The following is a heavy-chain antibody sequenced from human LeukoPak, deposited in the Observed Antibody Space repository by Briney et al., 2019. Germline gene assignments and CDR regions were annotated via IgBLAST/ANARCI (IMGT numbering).Heavy chain of an antibody. D-gene: IGHD3-10*01. CDR3: ARDGQGLLWFGEFDNWFDP. Sequence: ASVKVSCKASGYTFTNYGISWVRQAPGQGLEWMGWIGAYNGNTNYAQKLQGRVTMTTDTSTSTAYMELRSLRSDDTAVYYCARDGQGLLWFGEFDNWFDPWGQGTLVTVSS. J-gene: IGHJ5*02. CDR2: IGAYNGNT. V-gene: IGHV1-18*01. CDR1: GYTFTNYG.